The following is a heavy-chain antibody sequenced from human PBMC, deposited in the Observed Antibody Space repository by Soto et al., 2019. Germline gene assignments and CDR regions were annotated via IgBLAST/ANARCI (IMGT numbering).Heavy chain of an antibody. V-gene: IGHV6-1*01. D-gene: IGHD5-12*01. J-gene: IGHJ5*02. CDR1: GDSVSSNTAS. CDR3: AKGDNLGPKTGYAVDP. CDR2: TYFRSKWYN. Sequence: PSQTLSLTCAISGDSVSSNTASWNWIRQSPSRGLEWLGRTYFRSKWYNDYAASVKSRIIINPDTSNNQFSLQLNSVTPEDTAVYFCAKGDNLGPKTGYAVDPWGQGTRVTVSS.